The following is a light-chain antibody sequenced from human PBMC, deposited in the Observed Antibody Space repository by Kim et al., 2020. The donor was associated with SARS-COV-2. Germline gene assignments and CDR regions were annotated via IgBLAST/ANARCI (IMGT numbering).Light chain of an antibody. CDR3: QQYNVLPRT. J-gene: IGKJ1*01. CDR2: GAS. CDR1: QAIGNY. Sequence: AAVGDRVTITCRASQAIGNYLAWYQQDPGKAPKLLIYGASTLQTGVPSRFSGTGSRTEFTLTISSLQPEDFTTYSCQQYNVLPRTFGQGTKVDIK. V-gene: IGKV1-9*01.